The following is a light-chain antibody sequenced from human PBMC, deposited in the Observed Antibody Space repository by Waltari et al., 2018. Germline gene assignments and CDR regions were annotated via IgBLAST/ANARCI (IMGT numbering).Light chain of an antibody. V-gene: IGKV3-20*01. CDR3: QHYLRLPVA. Sequence: EIVLTQSPGTLSFSPGERPTVSCRASQSVGRTLAWYQQKPGQAPRLLIYGTSNRATGIPDRFIGSGSGTEFSLTISGLEPEDSAVYYCQHYLRLPVAFGQGTKVEIK. CDR2: GTS. J-gene: IGKJ1*01. CDR1: QSVGRT.